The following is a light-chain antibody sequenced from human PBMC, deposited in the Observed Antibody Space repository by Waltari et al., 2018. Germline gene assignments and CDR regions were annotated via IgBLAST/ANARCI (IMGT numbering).Light chain of an antibody. J-gene: IGKJ1*01. CDR3: MQATQWPLT. CDR2: KVF. Sequence: DVVMTQSLLSLPVTLGQPSTISCRSSQSLVHSDGKTYLNWFQQRPGQSPRRLIYKVFNRDSGVPERFSGSGSGTDFTLTISRVEAEDVGTYYCMQATQWPLTFGQGTKVEIK. CDR1: QSLVHSDGKTY. V-gene: IGKV2-30*02.